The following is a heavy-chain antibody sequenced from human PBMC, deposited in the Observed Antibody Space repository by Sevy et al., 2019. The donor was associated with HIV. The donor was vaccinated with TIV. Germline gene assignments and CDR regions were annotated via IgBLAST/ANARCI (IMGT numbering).Heavy chain of an antibody. Sequence: ASVKVSCKASGGTFSSYAISWVRQAPGQGLEWMGGIIPILGTANYAQKFQGRVTITADESTSTAYMELSSLRSEDTAVYYCARPGVRDGGNPSDLGYWGQGTLVTVSS. CDR1: GGTFSSYA. CDR2: IIPILGTA. CDR3: ARPGVRDGGNPSDLGY. V-gene: IGHV1-69*13. D-gene: IGHD2-15*01. J-gene: IGHJ4*02.